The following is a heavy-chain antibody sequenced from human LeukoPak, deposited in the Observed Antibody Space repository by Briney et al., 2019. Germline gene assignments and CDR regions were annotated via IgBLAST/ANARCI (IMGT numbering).Heavy chain of an antibody. CDR2: IYTTGST. Sequence: PSQTLSLTCTVSGGSITTGSYYWIWIRQPAGKGLEWIGGIYTTGSTDYNPSLKSRVTISVDTSNNQFSLRLTSVTAADTAVYYCARAPTSSTISPSPFDLWGQGTMVTVSS. V-gene: IGHV4-61*02. CDR1: GGSITTGSYY. J-gene: IGHJ3*01. CDR3: ARAPTSSTISPSPFDL. D-gene: IGHD2-2*01.